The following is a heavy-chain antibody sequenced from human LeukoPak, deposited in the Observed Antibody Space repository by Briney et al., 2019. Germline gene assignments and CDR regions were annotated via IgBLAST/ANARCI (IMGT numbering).Heavy chain of an antibody. CDR1: VFSLSTSGVG. CDR3: AHRRTETLRYFDWYFDY. CDR2: IYWDDDK. D-gene: IGHD3-9*01. Sequence: SGPTLVNPTQTLTLTCTFSVFSLSTSGVGVGWIRQPPGKALEWLALIYWDDDKRYSPSLKSRLTITKDTSKNQVVLTMTNMDPVDTATYYCAHRRTETLRYFDWYFDYWGQGTLVTVSS. V-gene: IGHV2-5*02. J-gene: IGHJ4*02.